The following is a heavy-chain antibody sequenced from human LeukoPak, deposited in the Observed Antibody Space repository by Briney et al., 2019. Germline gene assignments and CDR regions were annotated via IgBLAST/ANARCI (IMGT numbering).Heavy chain of an antibody. CDR1: GYTLTELS. J-gene: IGHJ4*02. D-gene: IGHD2-2*02. Sequence: ASVKVSCMVSGYTLTELSMHWVRQAPGKGLEWMGGFDPEDGETIYAQKFQGRVTMTEDTSTDTAYMELSSLRSEDTAVYYCATLCCSSTSCYTGPSSDYWGQGTLVTVSS. CDR3: ATLCCSSTSCYTGPSSDY. CDR2: FDPEDGET. V-gene: IGHV1-24*01.